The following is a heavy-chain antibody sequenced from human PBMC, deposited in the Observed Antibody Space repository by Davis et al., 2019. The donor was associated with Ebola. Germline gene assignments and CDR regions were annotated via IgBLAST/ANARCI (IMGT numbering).Heavy chain of an antibody. V-gene: IGHV3-23*01. CDR2: IGGGGSVT. J-gene: IGHJ6*02. D-gene: IGHD4-17*01. Sequence: GGSLRLSCAASGFTFSTYAMAWVRQAPGKGLECVSGIGGGGSVTYYADSVKGRFTISRDNSKKTLYLQLNSLRAEDTAVYYCARVYGDYVSNGMDVWGQGTTVTVSS. CDR3: ARVYGDYVSNGMDV. CDR1: GFTFSTYA.